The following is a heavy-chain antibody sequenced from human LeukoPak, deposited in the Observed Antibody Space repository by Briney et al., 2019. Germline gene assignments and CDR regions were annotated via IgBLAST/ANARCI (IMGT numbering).Heavy chain of an antibody. CDR1: GFTLSSYW. CDR3: ARGSQRGAAANYYGMDV. CDR2: INSDGSST. J-gene: IGHJ6*02. V-gene: IGHV3-74*01. Sequence: GGSLRLSCAASGFTLSSYWVHWVRQAPGKGLVWVSRINSDGSSTSYADSVKGRLTISRDNAKNTLYLQMNSLRAEDTAVYYCARGSQRGAAANYYGMDVWGQGTTVTASS. D-gene: IGHD2-2*01.